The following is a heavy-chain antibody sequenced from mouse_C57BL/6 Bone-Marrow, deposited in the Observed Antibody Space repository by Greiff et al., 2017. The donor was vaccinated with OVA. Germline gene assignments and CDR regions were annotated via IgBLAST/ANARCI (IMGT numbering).Heavy chain of an antibody. V-gene: IGHV14-4*01. CDR2: IDPENGDT. CDR1: GFNIKDDY. D-gene: IGHD2-3*01. J-gene: IGHJ2*01. Sequence: EVQLQQSGAELVRPGASVKLSCTASGFNIKDDYMHWVKQRPEQGLEWIGWIDPENGDTEYASKFQGKATITTDTSSNTAYLQLSSLTSEDTAVCYCTTRWLPDYWGQGTTLTVSS. CDR3: TTRWLPDY.